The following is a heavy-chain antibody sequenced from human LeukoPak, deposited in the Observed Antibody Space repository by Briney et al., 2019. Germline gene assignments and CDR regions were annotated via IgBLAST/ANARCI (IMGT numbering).Heavy chain of an antibody. D-gene: IGHD2-2*02. Sequence: ASVKVSCKASGYTFTSYGISWVRQAPGQGLEWMGWISAYNGSTNYAQKLQGRVTMTTDTSTSTAYMELRSLRSDDTAVYYCARDLRRGYCSSTSCYRVNDAFDIWGQGTMVTVSS. CDR1: GYTFTSYG. V-gene: IGHV1-18*04. CDR3: ARDLRRGYCSSTSCYRVNDAFDI. J-gene: IGHJ3*02. CDR2: ISAYNGST.